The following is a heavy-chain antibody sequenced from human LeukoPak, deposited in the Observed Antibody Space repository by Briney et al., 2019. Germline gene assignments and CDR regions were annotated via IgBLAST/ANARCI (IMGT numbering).Heavy chain of an antibody. J-gene: IGHJ4*02. CDR3: ARDGGRYCSSTSCPPNSYFDY. CDR2: IYTSGST. D-gene: IGHD2-2*01. CDR1: GGSISSSSYY. Sequence: PSETLSLTCTVSGGSISSSSYYWSWIRQPAGKGLEWIGRIYTSGSTNYNPSLKSRVTMSVDTSKNQFSLKLSSVTAADTAVYYCARDGGRYCSSTSCPPNSYFDYWGQGTLVTVSS. V-gene: IGHV4-61*02.